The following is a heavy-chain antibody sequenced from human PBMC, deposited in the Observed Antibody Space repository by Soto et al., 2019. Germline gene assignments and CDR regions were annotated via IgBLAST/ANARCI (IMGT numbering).Heavy chain of an antibody. Sequence: EVQLVDSGGGLVQPGGSLRLSCAASEFTLRDYWMTWVRQAPGRGLEWVANINHDGIEKYHADFVKGRFTLSRDKAGNSMFLQLSNLRADDTAIYCCVGGAHADYWGRGTLVTVSS. J-gene: IGHJ4*02. CDR3: VGGAHADY. CDR2: INHDGIEK. V-gene: IGHV3-7*03. CDR1: EFTLRDYW. D-gene: IGHD2-2*01.